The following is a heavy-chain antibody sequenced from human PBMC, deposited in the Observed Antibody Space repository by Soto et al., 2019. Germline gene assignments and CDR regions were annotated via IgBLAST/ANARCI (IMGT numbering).Heavy chain of an antibody. D-gene: IGHD6-19*01. CDR3: AKDLLAYSSGWYANY. CDR2: ISGSGGST. Sequence: PGGSLRLSCAASGFTFSSYAMSWVRQAPGKGLEWVSAISGSGGSTYYADSVKGRFTISRDNSKNTLYLQMNSLRAEDTAVYYCAKDLLAYSSGWYANYCGQGTLVTVSS. CDR1: GFTFSSYA. V-gene: IGHV3-23*01. J-gene: IGHJ4*02.